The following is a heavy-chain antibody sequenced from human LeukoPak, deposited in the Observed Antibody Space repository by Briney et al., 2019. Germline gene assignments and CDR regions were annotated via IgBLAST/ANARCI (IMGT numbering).Heavy chain of an antibody. CDR3: AGPRSLLYPFDY. CDR1: GYTFTSYA. J-gene: IGHJ4*02. D-gene: IGHD2-8*01. V-gene: IGHV1-3*01. Sequence: ASVKVSCKASGYTFTSYAMHWVRQAPGQRLEWMGWINAGNGNTKYSQKFQGRVTITRDTSASTAYMELSSLRSEDTAVYYCAGPRSLLYPFDYWGQGTLVTVSS. CDR2: INAGNGNT.